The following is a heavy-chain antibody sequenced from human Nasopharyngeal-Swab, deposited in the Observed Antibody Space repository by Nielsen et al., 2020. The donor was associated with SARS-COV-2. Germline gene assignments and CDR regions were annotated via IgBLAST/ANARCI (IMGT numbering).Heavy chain of an antibody. J-gene: IGHJ3*02. CDR3: SRLRAFDI. CDR1: GITVSRNY. Sequence: GESLKSSCAASGITVSRNYMSWVRQAPGKGLEWVSVIYSGGSTYYADSVKGRFTISRDNSKNTLYLQMNSLRAEDTAVYYCSRLRAFDIWGQGTMVTVSS. V-gene: IGHV3-53*01. CDR2: IYSGGST.